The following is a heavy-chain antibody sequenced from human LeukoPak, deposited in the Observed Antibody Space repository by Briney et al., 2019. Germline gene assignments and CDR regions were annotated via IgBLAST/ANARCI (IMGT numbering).Heavy chain of an antibody. D-gene: IGHD3-9*01. Sequence: PAGGSLRLSCAASGFTFSTYWMHWVRQAPGKGLVWVSRINSGGSSTTYADSVKGRFTISRDNAKNTLFLQMNSLRAEDMAVYYCARDRLAVMDYWGQGTLVTVSS. CDR3: ARDRLAVMDY. CDR2: INSGGSST. CDR1: GFTFSTYW. V-gene: IGHV3-74*01. J-gene: IGHJ4*02.